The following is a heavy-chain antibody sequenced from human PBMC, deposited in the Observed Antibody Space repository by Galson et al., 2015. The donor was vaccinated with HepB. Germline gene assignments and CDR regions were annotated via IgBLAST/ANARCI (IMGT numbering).Heavy chain of an antibody. CDR1: GFTFSSYE. J-gene: IGHJ4*02. Sequence: SLRLSCAASGFTFSSYEMNWVRQAPGKGLEWVSYISSSGSILYYADSVKGRFTISRDNAKNSLYLQMNSLRAEDTAVYYCVRETRVTRDFDYWGQGTLVTVSS. CDR2: ISSSGSIL. V-gene: IGHV3-48*03. CDR3: VRETRVTRDFDY. D-gene: IGHD4-17*01.